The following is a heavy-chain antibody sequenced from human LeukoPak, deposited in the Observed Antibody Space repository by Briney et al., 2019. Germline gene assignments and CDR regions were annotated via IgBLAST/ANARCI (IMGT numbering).Heavy chain of an antibody. V-gene: IGHV3-15*01. J-gene: IGHJ5*02. CDR1: GITFSNAW. Sequence: GGSLRLSCAASGITFSNAWMRWVRQAPGKGLEWVGRIKSKTDAGTTDYTAPVKGRFTISRDDSKNTLYLQMNSLKTEDTAVYYCTTDSPPYSGNYYEVPWGQGTLVTVSS. CDR2: IKSKTDAGTT. D-gene: IGHD1-26*01. CDR3: TTDSPPYSGNYYEVP.